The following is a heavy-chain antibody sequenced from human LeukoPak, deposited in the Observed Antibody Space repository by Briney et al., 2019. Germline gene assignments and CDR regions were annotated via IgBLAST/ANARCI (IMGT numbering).Heavy chain of an antibody. V-gene: IGHV3-7*03. CDR3: ARSDSSGYYYDY. CDR1: GFTFSSYG. CDR2: IKQDGSEK. D-gene: IGHD3-22*01. J-gene: IGHJ4*02. Sequence: PGGSLRLSCAASGFTFSSYGMRWVRQAPGKGLEWVANIKQDGSEKYYVDSVKGRFTISRDNAKNSLYLQMNSLRAEDTAVYYCARSDSSGYYYDYWGQGTLVTVSS.